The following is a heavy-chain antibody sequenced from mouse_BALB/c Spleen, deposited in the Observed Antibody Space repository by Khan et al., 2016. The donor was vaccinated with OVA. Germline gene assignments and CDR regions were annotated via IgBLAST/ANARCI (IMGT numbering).Heavy chain of an antibody. CDR3: APVDSYYVSFAY. V-gene: IGHV1S136*01. D-gene: IGHD2-3*01. J-gene: IGHJ3*01. Sequence: EVQLQQSGPELVKPGASVKMSCKASGYTFTSYVMHWVKQKPGQGLEWIGYIYPFNGDTKYNEKFKDKATLTSDKSSSTAYMELSRLTSEDSAVYCCAPVDSYYVSFAYWGQGTLVTVSA. CDR1: GYTFTSYV. CDR2: IYPFNGDT.